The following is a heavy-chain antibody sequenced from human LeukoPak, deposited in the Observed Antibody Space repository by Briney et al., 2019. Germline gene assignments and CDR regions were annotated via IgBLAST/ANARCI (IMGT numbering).Heavy chain of an antibody. CDR1: GYTFTSYG. V-gene: IGHV1-18*01. J-gene: IGHJ4*02. Sequence: ASVKVSCKTSGYTFTSYGISWVRQAPGQGLEWMAWISGYNGDTNYVQKFQGRVTITTDESTSTAYMELSSLRSEDTAVYYCARDAYSNYAGYFDYWGQGTLVTVSS. D-gene: IGHD4-11*01. CDR3: ARDAYSNYAGYFDY. CDR2: ISGYNGDT.